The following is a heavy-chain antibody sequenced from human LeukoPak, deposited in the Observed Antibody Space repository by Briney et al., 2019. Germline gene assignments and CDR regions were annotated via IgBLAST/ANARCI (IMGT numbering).Heavy chain of an antibody. D-gene: IGHD2-15*01. J-gene: IGHJ6*02. CDR1: GYSISTDYY. V-gene: IGHV4-38-2*02. CDR2: MYHSGST. CDR3: ARSCSGGSCYHYYGMDV. Sequence: SETLSLTCTVSGYSISTDYYWTWIRQPPGKGLEWIGTMYHSGSTYYNPSLKSRVTISSDTSKNQFSLKLSSVTAADTAVYYCARSCSGGSCYHYYGMDVWGQGTTVTVSS.